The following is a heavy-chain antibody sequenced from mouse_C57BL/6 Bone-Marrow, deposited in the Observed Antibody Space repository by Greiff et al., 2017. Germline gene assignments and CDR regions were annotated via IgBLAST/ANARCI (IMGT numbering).Heavy chain of an antibody. J-gene: IGHJ2*01. CDR3: ARRMVYYFDY. Sequence: VQLQESGAELAKPGASVKLSCKASGYTFTSYWMHWVKQRPGQGLEWIGYINPSSGYTKYNQKFKDKDTLTADKSSSTAYMQLSSLTYEDSAVYYCARRMVYYFDYWGQGTTLTVSS. CDR2: INPSSGYT. D-gene: IGHD2-3*01. V-gene: IGHV1-7*01. CDR1: GYTFTSYW.